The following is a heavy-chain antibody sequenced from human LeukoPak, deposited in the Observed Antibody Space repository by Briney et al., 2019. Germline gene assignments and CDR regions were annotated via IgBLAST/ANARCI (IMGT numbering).Heavy chain of an antibody. CDR3: ATLRLGELSFDY. CDR1: GGTFSSYA. CDR2: IIPIFGTA. J-gene: IGHJ4*02. Sequence: ASVKVSCKASGGTFSSYAISWVRQAPGQGLEWMGGIIPIFGTANYAQKFQDRVSITADEYTVTAYMELSSLRSEDTAVYYCATLRLGELSFDYWGQGTLVTVSS. D-gene: IGHD3-16*02. V-gene: IGHV1-69*13.